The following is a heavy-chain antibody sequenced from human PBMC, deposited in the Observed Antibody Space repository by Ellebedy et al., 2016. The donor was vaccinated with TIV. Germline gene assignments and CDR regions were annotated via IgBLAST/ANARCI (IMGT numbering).Heavy chain of an antibody. CDR2: IYTSGST. V-gene: IGHV4-4*07. D-gene: IGHD1-26*01. CDR1: GGSISSYY. CDR3: ARGPGAATEETFDI. Sequence: MPSETLSLTCTVSGGSISSYYWSWIRQPAGKGLEWIGRIYTSGSTNYNPSLESRVTLSVETSKGQFSLKLTSVTAADTAVYYCARGPGAATEETFDIWGQGTLVTVSS. J-gene: IGHJ3*02.